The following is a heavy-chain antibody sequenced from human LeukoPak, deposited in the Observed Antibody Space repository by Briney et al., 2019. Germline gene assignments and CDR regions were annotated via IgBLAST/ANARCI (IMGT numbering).Heavy chain of an antibody. V-gene: IGHV3-7*01. CDR2: IKHDGSAK. J-gene: IGHJ3*01. CDR1: GFTFSSYW. CDR3: SRGGADYSFDV. D-gene: IGHD1-26*01. Sequence: GGSLRLSCAASGFTFSSYWMNWVRQPPGKGLEWVANIKHDGSAKLYVDSVKGRFTISRDSAKNSLYLQMNGLRAADTAVYFCSRGGADYSFDVWGHGTMVTVSS.